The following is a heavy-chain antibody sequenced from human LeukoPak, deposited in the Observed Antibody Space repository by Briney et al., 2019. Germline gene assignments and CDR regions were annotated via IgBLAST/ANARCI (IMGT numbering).Heavy chain of an antibody. V-gene: IGHV3-23*01. D-gene: IGHD1-26*01. CDR3: AKDKVPDGKWDIDY. Sequence: GGSLRLSCAASGFLFSTHTVNWVRQAPGQGLEWVAALAAASGTRYYANSVKGRFTISRDNSKNTVFLQMNSLRVEDTAVYYCAKDKVPDGKWDIDYWGQGTPVTVSS. J-gene: IGHJ4*02. CDR1: GFLFSTHT. CDR2: LAAASGTR.